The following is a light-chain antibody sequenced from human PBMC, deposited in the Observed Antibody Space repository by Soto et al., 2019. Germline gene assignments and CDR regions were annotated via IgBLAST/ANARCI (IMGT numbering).Light chain of an antibody. CDR1: QSVSSNL. Sequence: EIVLTQSPGTLSLSPGERATLSCRASQSVSSNLLAWYQQKPGQAPRLLIYGASSRATGIPDRVSGSGSGTEFTLTISRLEPEDFAVYYCQQYGSSPRTFGQGTKVEIK. J-gene: IGKJ1*01. CDR3: QQYGSSPRT. V-gene: IGKV3-20*01. CDR2: GAS.